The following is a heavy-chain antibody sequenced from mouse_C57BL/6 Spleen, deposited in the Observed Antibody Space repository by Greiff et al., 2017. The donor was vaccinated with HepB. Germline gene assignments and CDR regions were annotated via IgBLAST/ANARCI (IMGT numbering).Heavy chain of an antibody. CDR1: GYTFTSYW. D-gene: IGHD2-5*01. Sequence: VKLQQPGAELVRPGTSVKLSCKASGYTFTSYWMHWVKQRPGQGLEWIGVIDPSDSYTNYNQKFKGKATLTVDTSSSTAYMQLSSLTSEDSAVYYCARGDYSNSYFDYWGQGTTLTVSS. CDR2: IDPSDSYT. CDR3: ARGDYSNSYFDY. V-gene: IGHV1-59*01. J-gene: IGHJ2*01.